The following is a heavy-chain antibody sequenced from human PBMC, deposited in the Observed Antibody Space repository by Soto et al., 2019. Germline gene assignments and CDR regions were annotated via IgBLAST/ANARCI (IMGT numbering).Heavy chain of an antibody. J-gene: IGHJ6*03. CDR3: ARVYSSSWHSSLYYYYYMDV. D-gene: IGHD6-13*01. CDR1: GGSISSYY. CDR2: IYYSGST. Sequence: PSETLSLTCTVSGGSISSYYWSWIRQPPGKGLEWIGYIYYSGSTNYNPSLKSRVTTSVDTSKNQFSLKLSSVTAADTAVYYCARVYSSSWHSSLYYYYYMDVWGKGTTVTVSS. V-gene: IGHV4-59*01.